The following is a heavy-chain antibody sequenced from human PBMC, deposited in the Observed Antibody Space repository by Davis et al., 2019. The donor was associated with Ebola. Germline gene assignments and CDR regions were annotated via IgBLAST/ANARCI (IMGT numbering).Heavy chain of an antibody. CDR2: ISGSGGST. D-gene: IGHD2-2*02. J-gene: IGHJ3*02. Sequence: GESLKISCAASGFTFSSYAMSWVRQAPGKGPEWVSAISGSGGSTYYADSVKGRFTISRDNSKNTLYLQMNSLRAEDTAVYYCARDRGYCSSTSCYTRGAFDIWGQGTMVTVSS. V-gene: IGHV3-23*01. CDR1: GFTFSSYA. CDR3: ARDRGYCSSTSCYTRGAFDI.